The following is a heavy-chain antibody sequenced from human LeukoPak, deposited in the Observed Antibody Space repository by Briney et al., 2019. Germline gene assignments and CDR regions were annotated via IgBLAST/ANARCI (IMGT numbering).Heavy chain of an antibody. CDR3: VRDGQGSTPLDY. J-gene: IGHJ4*02. Sequence: GGSLRLSCAASGFTFSSYDVHWVRQAPGKGLVRVSGISTDGSRPRYADSVNGRFTISRDNAKNTLYLQMNSLRAEDTAVYFCVRDGQGSTPLDYWGQGTLVTVSS. D-gene: IGHD2-15*01. V-gene: IGHV3-74*01. CDR1: GFTFSSYD. CDR2: ISTDGSRP.